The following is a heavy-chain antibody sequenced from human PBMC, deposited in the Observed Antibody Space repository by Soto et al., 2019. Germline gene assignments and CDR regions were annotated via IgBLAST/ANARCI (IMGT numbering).Heavy chain of an antibody. CDR3: ARNPTSYYYYYMDV. Sequence: PSETLSLTCTVYGGSISSYYWSWIRQPPGKGLEWIGYIYYSGSTNYNPSLKSRVTISVDTSKNQFSLKLSSVTAADTAVYYCARNPTSYYYYYMDVWGKGTTVT. V-gene: IGHV4-59*01. CDR2: IYYSGST. J-gene: IGHJ6*03. CDR1: GGSISSYY.